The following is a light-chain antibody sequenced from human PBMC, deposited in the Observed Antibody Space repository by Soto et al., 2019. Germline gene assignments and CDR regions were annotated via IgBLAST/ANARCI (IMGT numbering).Light chain of an antibody. CDR1: QSVRSN. Sequence: VVMTQSPATLSVSPGARVTLSCRASQSVRSNLAWYQQKPGQAPRLLIHGASTRATGIPARFSGSGSGTDFTLTISRLETEDFAVFYCQQYGTSEIIFGQGTRLEIK. J-gene: IGKJ5*01. CDR2: GAS. CDR3: QQYGTSEII. V-gene: IGKV3-15*01.